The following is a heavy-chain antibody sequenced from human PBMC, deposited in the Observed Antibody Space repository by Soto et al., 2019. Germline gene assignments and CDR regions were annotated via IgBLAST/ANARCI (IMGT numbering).Heavy chain of an antibody. CDR2: IYYSGST. CDR3: AVGYCSGGSCYPFDP. J-gene: IGHJ5*02. Sequence: PSETLSLTCTVSGGSISSGDYYWSWIRQPPGKGLEWIGYIYYSGSTYYNPSLKSRVTISVDTSKSQFSLKLSSVTAADTAVYYCAVGYCSGGSCYPFDPWGQGTLVTVSS. CDR1: GGSISSGDYY. D-gene: IGHD2-15*01. V-gene: IGHV4-30-4*01.